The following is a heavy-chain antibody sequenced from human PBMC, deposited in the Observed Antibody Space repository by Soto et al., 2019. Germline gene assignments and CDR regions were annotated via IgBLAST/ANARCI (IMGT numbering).Heavy chain of an antibody. J-gene: IGHJ4*02. CDR1: GFSLSTSGVD. Sequence: QITLKESGPTLVKPTQTLTLTCTFSGFSLSTSGVDVGWIRQPPGKALEWLALIYWDDDKRYSPSLKSRLTITTDTSKNPVVLTMTNMDPLDTATYYCAHRRPYSNSPEYFFDYWGQGTLVTVSS. V-gene: IGHV2-5*02. CDR3: AHRRPYSNSPEYFFDY. CDR2: IYWDDDK. D-gene: IGHD6-6*01.